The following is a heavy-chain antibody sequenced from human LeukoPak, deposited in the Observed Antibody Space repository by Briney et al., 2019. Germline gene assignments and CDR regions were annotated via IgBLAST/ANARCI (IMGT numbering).Heavy chain of an antibody. CDR1: GFTFSYHY. D-gene: IGHD6-13*01. V-gene: IGHV3-72*01. CDR2: SRNKANNYKT. Sequence: GGSLRLSCAASGFTFSYHYMDWVRQAPGKGLEWVGRSRNKANNYKTEYAASVKGRFTISRDDSRNSLDLQMNCLKIEDTAVYFCTRELAAGSIDYWGQGTLVTVSS. J-gene: IGHJ4*02. CDR3: TRELAAGSIDY.